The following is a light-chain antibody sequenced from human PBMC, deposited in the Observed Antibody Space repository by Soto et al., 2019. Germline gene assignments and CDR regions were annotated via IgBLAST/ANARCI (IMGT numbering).Light chain of an antibody. CDR3: SSYTSSRAYV. Sequence: QSALTQPASVSGSPGQSITISCTGTSSDVGGYNYVSWYQQRSGKAPKLIIHEVSNRPSGVSNRFSGSKSGNTASLTISGLQAEDEADYYCSSYTSSRAYVFGIGTKLTVL. J-gene: IGLJ1*01. CDR1: SSDVGGYNY. V-gene: IGLV2-14*01. CDR2: EVS.